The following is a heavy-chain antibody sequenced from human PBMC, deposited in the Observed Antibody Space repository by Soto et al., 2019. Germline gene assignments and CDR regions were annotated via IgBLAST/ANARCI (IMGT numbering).Heavy chain of an antibody. CDR1: GFTFSNAW. CDR2: IKSKTDGGTT. V-gene: IGHV3-15*07. CDR3: TTDLSPRAARARGYYYYGMDV. Sequence: GGSLRLSCAASGFTFSNAWMNWVRQAPGKGLEWVGRIKSKTDGGTTDYAAPVKGRFTISRDDSKNTLYLQMNSLKTEDTAVYYCTTDLSPRAARARGYYYYGMDVWGQGTTVTVSS. J-gene: IGHJ6*02. D-gene: IGHD6-6*01.